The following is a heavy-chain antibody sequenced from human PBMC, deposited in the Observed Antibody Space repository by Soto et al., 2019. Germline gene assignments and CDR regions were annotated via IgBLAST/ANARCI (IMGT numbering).Heavy chain of an antibody. D-gene: IGHD3-9*01. CDR3: AKDLRYSDILTGPGDY. V-gene: IGHV3-23*01. J-gene: IGHJ4*02. CDR2: ISGSGGST. Sequence: PGGSLRLSCAASGFTFSSYAMSWVRQAPGKGLEWVSAISGSGGSTYYADSVKGRFTISRDNSKNTLYLQMNSLRAEDTAVYYCAKDLRYSDILTGPGDYWGQGTLVTVSS. CDR1: GFTFSSYA.